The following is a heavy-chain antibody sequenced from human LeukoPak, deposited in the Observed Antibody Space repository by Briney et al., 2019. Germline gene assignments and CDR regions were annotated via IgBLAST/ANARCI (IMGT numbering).Heavy chain of an antibody. CDR3: ASASSTVKFYYGIDV. D-gene: IGHD4-17*01. CDR2: MYYSGST. V-gene: IGHV4-59*01. CDR1: GVSISSYY. J-gene: IGHJ6*02. Sequence: PSETLSLTCTVSGVSISSYYWSWIRQPPGKGLEWIGYMYYSGSTNYNPSLKNRVTISVDTSKNQFSLKLSSVTAADTAVYYCASASSTVKFYYGIDVWGRGTTVTVSS.